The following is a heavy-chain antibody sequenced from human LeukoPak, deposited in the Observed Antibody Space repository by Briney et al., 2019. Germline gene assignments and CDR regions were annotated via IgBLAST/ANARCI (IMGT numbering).Heavy chain of an antibody. CDR2: INPSGGST. CDR1: GYTFTSYY. V-gene: IGHV1-46*01. D-gene: IGHD5-24*01. J-gene: IGHJ4*02. Sequence: DSVKVSCKASGYTFTSYYMHWVRQAPGQGIEWMGIINPSGGSTSYAQKFQGRVTMTRDTSTSTGYMELSSLRSEDTAVYYCARGSREMATVGDYWGQGTLVTVSS. CDR3: ARGSREMATVGDY.